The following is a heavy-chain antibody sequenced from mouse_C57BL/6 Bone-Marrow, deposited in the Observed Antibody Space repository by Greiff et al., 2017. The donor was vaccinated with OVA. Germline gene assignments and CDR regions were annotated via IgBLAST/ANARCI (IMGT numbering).Heavy chain of an antibody. D-gene: IGHD6-5*01. CDR3: AKAYGPEAIDY. CDR2: IYPRSGNT. CDR1: GFHFTSYG. J-gene: IGHJ4*01. V-gene: IGHV1-81*01. Sequence: QVQPQQSGAELARPGASVKLSCKASGFHFTSYGISRVKQRPGQGPEWIGEIYPRSGNTYYNEKFKGKATLTADKSSSTAYMELRSLTSEDSAVYFCAKAYGPEAIDYWGQGTSVTVSS.